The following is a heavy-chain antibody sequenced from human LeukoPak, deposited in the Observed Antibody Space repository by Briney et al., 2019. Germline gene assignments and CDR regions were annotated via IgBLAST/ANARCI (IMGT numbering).Heavy chain of an antibody. D-gene: IGHD6-13*01. CDR3: ARPPTLGYSTSWRYYFDY. J-gene: IGHJ4*02. Sequence: SETLSLTCAVYGGSFSFHYWSWIRQPPGKGLEWIGEINHSGSPNYNPSLKSRVIISVDTSRNQFSLNLRSVTAADTAVYYCARPPTLGYSTSWRYYFDYWGQGTLVTVSS. CDR2: INHSGSP. V-gene: IGHV4-34*01. CDR1: GGSFSFHY.